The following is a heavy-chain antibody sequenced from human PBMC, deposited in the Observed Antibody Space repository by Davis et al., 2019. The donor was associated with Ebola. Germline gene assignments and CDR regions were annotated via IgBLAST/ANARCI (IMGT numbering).Heavy chain of an antibody. CDR3: ASTDRGLHGTRDY. CDR1: GFTFSSYG. D-gene: IGHD1/OR15-1a*01. J-gene: IGHJ4*02. Sequence: PGGSLRLSCAASGFTFSSYGMHWVRQAPGKGLEWVAVISYDGSNKYYADSVKGRFTISRDNSKNTLYLQMNSLRAEDTAVYYCASTDRGLHGTRDYWGQGTLVTVSS. CDR2: ISYDGSNK. V-gene: IGHV3-30*03.